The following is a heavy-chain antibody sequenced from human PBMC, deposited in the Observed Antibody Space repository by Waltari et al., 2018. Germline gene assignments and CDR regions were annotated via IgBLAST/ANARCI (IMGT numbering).Heavy chain of an antibody. J-gene: IGHJ4*02. CDR2: IYPGDSDT. CDR3: ARQGGSSWSNDKYYFDH. V-gene: IGHV5-51*01. CDR1: GYRFTSYW. Sequence: EVQLVQSGAEVKKPGESLKISCKGSGYRFTSYWIGWVRQMAGKGLEWMGIIYPGDSDTRYSPSFQGQVTISADKSISTAYLQWSSLKASDTAMYYCARQGGSSWSNDKYYFDHWGQGTLVTVSS. D-gene: IGHD6-13*01.